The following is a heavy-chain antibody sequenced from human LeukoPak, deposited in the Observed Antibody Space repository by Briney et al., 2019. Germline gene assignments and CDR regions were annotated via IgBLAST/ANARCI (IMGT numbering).Heavy chain of an antibody. CDR2: ISGSGGST. CDR3: AKDKGLAFDI. CDR1: GFTFSIYA. J-gene: IGHJ3*02. V-gene: IGHV3-23*01. Sequence: GGSLRLSCAASGFTFSIYAMSWGRQAPGKGLEWVSAISGSGGSTYYADSVKGRFTISRENSKNTLYLQMNSLRAEDTAVYYWAKDKGLAFDIWGQGTMVTVSS.